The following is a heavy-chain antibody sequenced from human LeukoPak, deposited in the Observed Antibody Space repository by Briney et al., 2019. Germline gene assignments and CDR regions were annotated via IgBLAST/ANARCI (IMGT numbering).Heavy chain of an antibody. CDR3: ARHPRIAAAEIDY. CDR2: ICPGDSDT. CDR1: GYSFTSYW. V-gene: IGHV5-51*01. D-gene: IGHD6-13*01. Sequence: GESLKISCKGSGYSFTSYWIGWVRQMPGKGLEWMGIICPGDSDTRYSPSFQGQVTISADKSISTAYLQWSSLKASDTAMYYCARHPRIAAAEIDYWGQGTLVTVSS. J-gene: IGHJ4*02.